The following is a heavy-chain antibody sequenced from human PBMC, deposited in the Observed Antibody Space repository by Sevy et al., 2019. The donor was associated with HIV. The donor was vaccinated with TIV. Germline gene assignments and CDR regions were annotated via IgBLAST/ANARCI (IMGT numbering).Heavy chain of an antibody. CDR3: ARELGRIWTYRSSFFDY. Sequence: GGSLRLSCAASGFTFSSYEMNWVRQAPGKGLEWVSYISSSGSTIYYANSVKGRFTISRDNAKNSLYLQMNSLRAEDTAVYYCARELGRIWTYRSSFFDYWGQGTLVTVSS. V-gene: IGHV3-48*03. CDR1: GFTFSSYE. D-gene: IGHD3-3*01. CDR2: ISSSGSTI. J-gene: IGHJ4*02.